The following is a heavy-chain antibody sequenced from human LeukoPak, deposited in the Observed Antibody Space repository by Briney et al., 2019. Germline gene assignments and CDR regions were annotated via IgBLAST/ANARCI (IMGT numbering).Heavy chain of an antibody. CDR1: GFTFSTYS. Sequence: PGGSLRLSCAASGFTFSTYSMNWVRQAPGKGLVWVSRINGDGSSITYADSVKGRFTISRDNSKNTLYLQMNSLRAEDTAVYYCAKDFTMVRGVIDYWGQGTLVTVSS. V-gene: IGHV3-74*03. CDR3: AKDFTMVRGVIDY. CDR2: INGDGSSI. J-gene: IGHJ4*02. D-gene: IGHD3-10*01.